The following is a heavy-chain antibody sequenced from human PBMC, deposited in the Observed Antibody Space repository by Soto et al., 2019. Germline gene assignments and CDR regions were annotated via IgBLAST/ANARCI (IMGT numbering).Heavy chain of an antibody. CDR1: GGTFSSYA. V-gene: IGHV1-69*05. CDR2: IIPIFGTA. Sequence: ASVKVSCKASGGTFSSYAISWVRQAPGQGLEWMGGIIPIFGTANYAQNVKGRVVMTTEISTNTVYLELRSLRSDDTAVYYCGRCRTDSYAMDVWGQGTTVTVSS. CDR3: GRCRTDSYAMDV. J-gene: IGHJ6*02.